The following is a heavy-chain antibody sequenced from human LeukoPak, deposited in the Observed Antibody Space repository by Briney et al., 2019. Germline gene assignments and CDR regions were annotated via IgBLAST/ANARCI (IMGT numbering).Heavy chain of an antibody. J-gene: IGHJ4*02. CDR2: IRHDGSQT. CDR3: ARERGGDYYGPFFDY. V-gene: IGHV3-7*01. Sequence: PGGSLRLSCAASGFIFTDSWMSWVRQAPGKGLEWVANIRHDGSQTYHLDSVKGRFTISRDNAKNEVYLEMNNLRGADTAVYYCARERGGDYYGPFFDYWGQGTLVTVSS. D-gene: IGHD3-10*01. CDR1: GFIFTDSW.